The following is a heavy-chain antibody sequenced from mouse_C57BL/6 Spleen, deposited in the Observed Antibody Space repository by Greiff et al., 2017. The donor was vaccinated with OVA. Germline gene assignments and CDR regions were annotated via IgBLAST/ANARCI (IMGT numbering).Heavy chain of an antibody. V-gene: IGHV1-55*01. CDR1: GYTFTSYW. Sequence: QVQLQQSGAELVKPGASVKMSCKASGYTFTSYWITWVKQRPGQGLEWIGDIYPGSGSTNYNEKFKSKATLTVDTSSSTAYMQLSSLTSEDSAVYYCARGGTVVAPYYYAMDYWGQGTSVTVSS. D-gene: IGHD1-1*01. CDR2: IYPGSGST. J-gene: IGHJ4*01. CDR3: ARGGTVVAPYYYAMDY.